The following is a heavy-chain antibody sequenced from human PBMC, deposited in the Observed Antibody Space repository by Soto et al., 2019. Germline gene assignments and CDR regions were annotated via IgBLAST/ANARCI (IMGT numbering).Heavy chain of an antibody. CDR3: ATPVYSTTANRWDGFDYDKMHG. V-gene: IGHV4-4*02. Sequence: QVQLQQSGPGLVTPSGTLSLTCFVSGDSLNNTYWWSLVRQAQEKGPDWIGEIYDTEGSSYMPTLGGLFTPSVDTSNNQFTLKLTSVTAADTAVYYCATPVYSTTANRWDGFDYDKMHGWGPGTAITVSS. CDR1: GDSLNNTYW. CDR2: IYDTEGS. J-gene: IGHJ6*02. D-gene: IGHD3-16*01.